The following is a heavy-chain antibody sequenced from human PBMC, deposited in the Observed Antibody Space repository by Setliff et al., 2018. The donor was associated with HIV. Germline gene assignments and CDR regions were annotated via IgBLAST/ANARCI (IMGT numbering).Heavy chain of an antibody. J-gene: IGHJ6*02. CDR2: ITPYGGDT. Sequence: ASVKVSCKASGYDFWGHGITWVRQAPGQGLEWMGWITPYGGDTNYTQKLQGRVTMTADTSTSTAYMELKSLTSDDTAVYYCAGGLSGYDKTFYYYAGVDVWGQGTSVTVSS. CDR1: GYDFWGHG. D-gene: IGHD5-12*01. V-gene: IGHV1-18*04. CDR3: AGGLSGYDKTFYYYAGVDV.